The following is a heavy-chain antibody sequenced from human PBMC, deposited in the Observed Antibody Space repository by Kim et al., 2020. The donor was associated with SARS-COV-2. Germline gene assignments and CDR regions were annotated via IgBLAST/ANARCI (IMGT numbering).Heavy chain of an antibody. Sequence: GGSLRLSCAASGFTFSSYSMNWVRQAPGKGLEWVSYISSSSSTIYYADSVKGRFTISRDNAKNSLYLQMNSLRDEDTAVYYCARGTIVVAATQPGFDYWGQGTLVTVSS. CDR2: ISSSSSTI. CDR1: GFTFSSYS. V-gene: IGHV3-48*02. J-gene: IGHJ4*02. D-gene: IGHD2-15*01. CDR3: ARGTIVVAATQPGFDY.